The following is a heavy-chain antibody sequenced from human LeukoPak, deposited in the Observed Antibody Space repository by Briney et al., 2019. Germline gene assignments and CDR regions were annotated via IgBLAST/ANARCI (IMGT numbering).Heavy chain of an antibody. Sequence: GGSLRLSCTASGFSFDDFAMRWVRQPAGKGLEWVGFIRRRADGGAAEYAASVKGRFIISRDDSKGIAYLQMNSLKTEDTAVYYCSRNGLVDFDYWGQGSRVIVSP. CDR1: GFSFDDFA. CDR3: SRNGLVDFDY. J-gene: IGHJ4*02. CDR2: IRRRADGGAA. V-gene: IGHV3-49*04.